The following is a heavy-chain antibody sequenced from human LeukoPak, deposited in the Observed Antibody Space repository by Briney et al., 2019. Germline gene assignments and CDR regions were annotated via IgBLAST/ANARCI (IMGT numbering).Heavy chain of an antibody. CDR3: ARDGDLNDY. CDR2: ISYTGSNK. D-gene: IGHD3-3*01. Sequence: PGGSLRLSCAASGFTFSRCAMHWVRQAPGKGLEWVAVISYTGSNKYYADSVQGRFTISRDNSKNTLYLEMNSLRDEDTAVYYCARDGDLNDYWGQGTLVTVSS. CDR1: GFTFSRCA. V-gene: IGHV3-30*03. J-gene: IGHJ4*02.